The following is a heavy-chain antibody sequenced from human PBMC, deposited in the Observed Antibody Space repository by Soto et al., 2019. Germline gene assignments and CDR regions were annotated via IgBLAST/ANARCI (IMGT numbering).Heavy chain of an antibody. CDR3: ARDQRYCSSISCPARFCDF. J-gene: IGHJ4*02. CDR1: GFTFSSYA. D-gene: IGHD2-2*01. V-gene: IGHV3-23*01. CDR2: ISGSGGST. Sequence: GGSLRLSCAASGFTFSSYAMSWVRQAPGKGLEWVSAISGSGGSTYYADSVKGRFTISRDNSKNTLYLQMKSLRAEDTAVYYCARDQRYCSSISCPARFCDFWGQGTLVTVSS.